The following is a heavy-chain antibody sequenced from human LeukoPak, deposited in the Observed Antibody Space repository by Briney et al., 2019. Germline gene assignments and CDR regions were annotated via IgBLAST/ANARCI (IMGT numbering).Heavy chain of an antibody. V-gene: IGHV4-34*01. CDR3: ARRLGRKFGERFYYYHYMDV. CDR2: MNHSGST. Sequence: PSETLSLTCAVPGGSFSGYYWSWIRQPPGKGLEWIGEMNHSGSTNHNPPLKSRVTISVDTSKNQFSLKLSSVTAADTAVYYCARRLGRKFGERFYYYHYMDVWGKGTTVTISS. CDR1: GGSFSGYY. J-gene: IGHJ6*03. D-gene: IGHD3-10*01.